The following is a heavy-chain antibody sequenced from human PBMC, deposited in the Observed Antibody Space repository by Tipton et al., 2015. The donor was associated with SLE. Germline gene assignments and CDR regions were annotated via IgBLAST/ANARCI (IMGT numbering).Heavy chain of an antibody. CDR2: IYYSGST. CDR1: GDSINSHY. J-gene: IGHJ4*02. CDR3: ARTLAAQFDY. V-gene: IGHV4-39*01. D-gene: IGHD6-6*01. Sequence: TLSLTCTVSGDSINSHYWGWIRQPPGKGLEWIGSIYYSGSTYYNPSLKSRVTISVDTSKNQFSLKLSSVTAADTAVYYCARTLAAQFDYWGQGTLVTVSS.